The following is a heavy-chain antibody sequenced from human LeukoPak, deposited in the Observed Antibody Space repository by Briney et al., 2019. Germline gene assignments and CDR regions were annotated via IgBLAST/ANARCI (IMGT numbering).Heavy chain of an antibody. CDR1: GGSISNRSFF. D-gene: IGHD5-24*01. J-gene: IGHJ4*02. CDR2: IYYTGNT. CDR3: ARHHNSRLYEDFDY. V-gene: IGHV4-39*01. Sequence: PSETLSLTCTVSGGSISNRSFFWGWIRQPPGKGLEWVATIYYTGNTYYNPSLKSRVTISVDTSKNQFSLKLNSVTAADTAVYYCARHHNSRLYEDFDYWGQGTLVTVSS.